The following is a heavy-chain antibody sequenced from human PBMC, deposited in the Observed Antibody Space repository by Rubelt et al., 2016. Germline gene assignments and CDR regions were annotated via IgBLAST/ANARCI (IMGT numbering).Heavy chain of an antibody. Sequence: QVQLQQWGAGLLKPSETLSLTCAVYGGSFSGYYWSWIRQPPGKGLEWIGEISHSGSTNYNPSLMVRVTISLDKSRNRFYLKLRSVTAADTAVYYCARDRKRKGVYDYYGMDVWGQGTTVTVSS. CDR3: ARDRKRKGVYDYYGMDV. D-gene: IGHD2-8*01. CDR2: ISHSGST. CDR1: GGSFSGYY. V-gene: IGHV4-34*01. J-gene: IGHJ6*02.